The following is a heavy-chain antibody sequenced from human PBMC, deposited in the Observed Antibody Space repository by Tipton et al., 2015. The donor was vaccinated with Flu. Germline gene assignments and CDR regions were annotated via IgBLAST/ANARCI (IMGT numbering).Heavy chain of an antibody. CDR1: GFTFSDHY. D-gene: IGHD5-24*01. Sequence: SLRLSCAPSGFTFSDHYMSWIRQAPGKGLEWVSYISSRGSTIYYADSVKGRFTISRDNTKKSLYLQMNSLRAEDTAVYYCAREIRDGYTVWGQGTTVTVS. CDR3: AREIRDGYTV. V-gene: IGHV3-11*04. CDR2: ISSRGSTI. J-gene: IGHJ6*02.